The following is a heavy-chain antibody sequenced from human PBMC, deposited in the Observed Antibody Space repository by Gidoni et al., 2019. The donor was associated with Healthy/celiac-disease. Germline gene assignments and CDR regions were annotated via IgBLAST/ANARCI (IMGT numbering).Heavy chain of an antibody. Sequence: EVQLVESGGGLVQPGGSLRLSGAASGFTFSSYWMNWVRQAPGKGLEWVANIKQDGSQKYYVDSMKGRFTISRDNAKNSLYLQMKSLRAEDTAIYYCARDRIGVFDIWGQGTMVTVSS. J-gene: IGHJ3*02. CDR1: GFTFSSYW. D-gene: IGHD2-8*01. CDR2: IKQDGSQK. CDR3: ARDRIGVFDI. V-gene: IGHV3-7*01.